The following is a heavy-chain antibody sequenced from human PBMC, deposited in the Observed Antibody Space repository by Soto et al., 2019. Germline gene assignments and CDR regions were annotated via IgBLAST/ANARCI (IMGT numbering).Heavy chain of an antibody. Sequence: ASVKVSCKASGYTFTSYAMHWVRQAPGQRLEWMGWSNAGNGNTKYSQKFQGRVTITRDTSASTAYMELSSLRSEDTAVYYCASQPYRNWFDPWGQGTLVTVSS. CDR2: SNAGNGNT. D-gene: IGHD2-2*01. CDR1: GYTFTSYA. V-gene: IGHV1-3*01. J-gene: IGHJ5*02. CDR3: ASQPYRNWFDP.